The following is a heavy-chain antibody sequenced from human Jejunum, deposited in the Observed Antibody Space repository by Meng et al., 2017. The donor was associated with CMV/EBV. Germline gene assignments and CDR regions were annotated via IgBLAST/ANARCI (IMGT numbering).Heavy chain of an antibody. CDR2: INSDGSFT. CDR1: GFTFGHYA. D-gene: IGHD3-3*01. J-gene: IGHJ4*02. CDR3: GDFEAG. V-gene: IGHV3-74*01. Sequence: SLRLSCAASGFTFGHYAMHWVRQAPGKGLVWVSSINSDGSFTPCADSVKGRFTVSRDNAKSTVYLQMNSLTVEDAAVYYCGDFEAGWGQGTLVTVSS.